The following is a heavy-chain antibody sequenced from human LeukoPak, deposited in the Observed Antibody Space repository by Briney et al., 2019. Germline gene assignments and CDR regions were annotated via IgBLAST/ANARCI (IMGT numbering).Heavy chain of an antibody. J-gene: IGHJ4*02. CDR3: ARDFRPRYFDWTTNPSDY. Sequence: GGSLRLSCAASGFTFDDYGMSWVRQAPGKGLEWVSGINWNGGSTGYADSVKGRFTISRDNAKNSLYLQMNSLRAEDTALYYCARDFRPRYFDWTTNPSDYWGQGTLVTVSS. CDR1: GFTFDDYG. CDR2: INWNGGST. D-gene: IGHD3-9*01. V-gene: IGHV3-20*04.